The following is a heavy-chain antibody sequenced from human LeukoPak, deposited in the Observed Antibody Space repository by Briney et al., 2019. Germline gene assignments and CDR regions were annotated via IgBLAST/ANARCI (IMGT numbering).Heavy chain of an antibody. D-gene: IGHD2-2*01. CDR2: LYPSGST. CDR1: GGSITDTTYY. CDR3: AREETSAAANWFDP. J-gene: IGHJ5*02. V-gene: IGHV4-39*07. Sequence: PSETLSLTCAVSGGSITDTTYYWAWFRQPPGKGLEWIGSLYPSGSTYYSPSLKSRVTISVDTSKNQFSLKLSSVTAADTAVYYCAREETSAAANWFDPWGQGTLVTVSS.